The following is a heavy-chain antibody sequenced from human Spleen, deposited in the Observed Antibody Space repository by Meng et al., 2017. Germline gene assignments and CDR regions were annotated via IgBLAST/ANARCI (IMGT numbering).Heavy chain of an antibody. V-gene: IGHV4-34*01. CDR2: INHSGST. J-gene: IGHJ4*02. D-gene: IGHD4-11*01. CDR3: ARGPTTMAHDFDY. CDR1: GGSFSDYY. Sequence: QVQPQQWGAGLLKPSETLSLTCAVYGGSFSDYYWSWIRQPPGKGLEWIGEINHSGSTNYNPSLESRATISVDTSQNNLSLKLSSVTAADSAVYYCARGPTTMAHDFDYWGQGTLVTVSS.